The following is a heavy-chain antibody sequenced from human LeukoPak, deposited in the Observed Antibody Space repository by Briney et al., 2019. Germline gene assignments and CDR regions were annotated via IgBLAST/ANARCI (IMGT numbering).Heavy chain of an antibody. CDR2: MNPNNANT. CDR3: TRGGPVAGTHKYFQH. V-gene: IGHV1-8*01. Sequence: GASVKVSGKASGYTFTSYDINWVRQATGQGLEWMGWMNPNNANTDYAQKFQGRVTLTRNTSISTAYMELSSLRSEDTAMYYCTRGGPVAGTHKYFQHWGQGTLVTVSS. D-gene: IGHD6-19*01. CDR1: GYTFTSYD. J-gene: IGHJ1*01.